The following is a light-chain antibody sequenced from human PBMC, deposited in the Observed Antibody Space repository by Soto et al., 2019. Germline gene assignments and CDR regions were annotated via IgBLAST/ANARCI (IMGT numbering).Light chain of an antibody. CDR3: CSYTGSYSYV. CDR1: SSDVGGYSY. V-gene: IGLV2-11*01. J-gene: IGLJ1*01. Sequence: QSVLPQPHSVYGSPGQSVTISCTGTSSDVGGYSYVSWYQQHPGKAPELIIYDVTERPSGVPDRFSGSKSGNTASLTISGLQAEDEADYYCCSYTGSYSYVFGIGTKVTVL. CDR2: DVT.